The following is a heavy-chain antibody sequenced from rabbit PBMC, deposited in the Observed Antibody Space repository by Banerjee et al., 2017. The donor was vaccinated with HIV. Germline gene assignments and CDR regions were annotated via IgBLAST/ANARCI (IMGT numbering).Heavy chain of an antibody. CDR3: ARDIVYASSSGYHNYGMDL. V-gene: IGHV1S47*01. CDR2: IYPDYGST. CDR1: GIDFSSYG. Sequence: QQQLVESGGGLVQPGGSLKLSCKASGIDFSSYGISWVRQAPGKGLEWIAYIYPDYGSTDYASWVNGRFTISLDNAQNTVFLQMTSLTAADTATYFCARDIVYASSSGYHNYGMDLWGQGTLVTVS. D-gene: IGHD1-1*01. J-gene: IGHJ6*01.